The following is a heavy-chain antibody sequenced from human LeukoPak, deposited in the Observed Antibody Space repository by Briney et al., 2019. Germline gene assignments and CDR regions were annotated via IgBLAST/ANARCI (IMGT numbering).Heavy chain of an antibody. CDR3: ASSPTSGY. CDR1: GFIFSSYV. D-gene: IGHD3-3*01. J-gene: IGHJ4*02. V-gene: IGHV3-23*01. CDR2: TSGSGGST. Sequence: GGSLRLSCAASGFIFSSYVMNWVRQAPGKGLQWVSGTSGSGGSTSYANSVKGRFTISRDNSKNTLYLQMNSLRAEDTAVYYCASSPTSGYWGQGTLVTVSS.